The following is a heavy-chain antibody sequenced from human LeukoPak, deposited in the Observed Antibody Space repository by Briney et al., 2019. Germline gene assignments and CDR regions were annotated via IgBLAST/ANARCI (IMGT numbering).Heavy chain of an antibody. CDR1: GYTFTSYA. D-gene: IGHD3-10*01. V-gene: IGHV1-3*01. CDR2: INAGNGNT. CDR3: ARPLPDLWFGDHIGLDP. J-gene: IGHJ5*02. Sequence: ASVKVSCKASGYTFTSYAMHWVRQAPGQRLEWMGWINAGNGNTKYSQKFQGRVTITRDTSASTAYMELSSLRSEDTAVYYCARPLPDLWFGDHIGLDPWGQGTLVTVSS.